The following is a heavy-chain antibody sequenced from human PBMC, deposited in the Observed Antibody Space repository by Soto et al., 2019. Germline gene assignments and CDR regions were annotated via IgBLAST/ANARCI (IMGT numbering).Heavy chain of an antibody. D-gene: IGHD2-2*01. Sequence: SETLSLTCTVSGGSISSYYWSWIRQPPGKGLEWIGYIYYSGSTNYNPSLKSRVTLSVDTSKNQFSLKLSSVTAADTAVYYCARNHCSSTSCYFTPDYWGQGTLVTVSS. CDR2: IYYSGST. V-gene: IGHV4-59*01. CDR1: GGSISSYY. CDR3: ARNHCSSTSCYFTPDY. J-gene: IGHJ4*02.